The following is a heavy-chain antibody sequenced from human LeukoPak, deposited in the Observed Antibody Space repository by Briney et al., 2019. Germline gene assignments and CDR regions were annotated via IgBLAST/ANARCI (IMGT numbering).Heavy chain of an antibody. J-gene: IGHJ4*02. Sequence: GGSLRLSCAASGFTFSDYYMSWIRQAPGKGLEWVSSISSSSYIYYADSVKGRFTISRDNAKNSLYLQMNSLRAEDTAVYYCARGDAYNWNYISSWGQGTLVTVSS. CDR1: GFTFSDYY. V-gene: IGHV3-69-1*01. CDR2: ISSSSYI. CDR3: ARGDAYNWNYISS. D-gene: IGHD1-7*01.